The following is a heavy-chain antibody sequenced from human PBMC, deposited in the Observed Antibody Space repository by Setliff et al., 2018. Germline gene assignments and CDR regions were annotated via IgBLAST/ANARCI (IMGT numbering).Heavy chain of an antibody. CDR3: ARGSTGIYDP. J-gene: IGHJ5*02. V-gene: IGHV4-59*02. CDR1: GVSVASHY. D-gene: IGHD1-1*01. CDR2: VHDNGET. Sequence: SETLSLTCTVSGVSVASHYWSWIRQAPGTGLERIAYVHDNGETNQNPSLKSRVTISVDTSKNQFSLKMTSVTAADTAIYYCARGSTGIYDPWGQGILVTVS.